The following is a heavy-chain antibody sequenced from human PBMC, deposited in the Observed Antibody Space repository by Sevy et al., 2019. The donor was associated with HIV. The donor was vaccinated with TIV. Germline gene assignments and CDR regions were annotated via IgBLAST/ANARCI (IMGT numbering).Heavy chain of an antibody. J-gene: IGHJ4*02. Sequence: GGSLRLSCTASGFTFGDYAMSWFRQAPGKGLEWVGFIRSKAYGGTTEYAASVKGRFTISRDDSKSIAYLQMNSLKTEDTAVYYCNSWYYGSGGPVDYWGQGTLVTVSS. CDR3: NSWYYGSGGPVDY. CDR1: GFTFGDYA. CDR2: IRSKAYGGTT. D-gene: IGHD3-10*01. V-gene: IGHV3-49*03.